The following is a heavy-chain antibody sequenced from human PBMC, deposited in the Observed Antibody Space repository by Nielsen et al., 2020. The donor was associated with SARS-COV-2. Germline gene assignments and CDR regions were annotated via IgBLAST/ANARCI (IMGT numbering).Heavy chain of an antibody. CDR2: IAPSGSYI. Sequence: GESLKISCKGSGYIFTDFWIAWVRQMPGEGLEWMGRIAPSGSYIDYSPSFEGHVTMSIDKSKRTAYLQWGGLRASDSARYYRVRHRPNGWTSDFWGQGTQVTVSS. D-gene: IGHD6-19*01. J-gene: IGHJ4*02. CDR3: VRHRPNGWTSDF. CDR1: GYIFTDFW. V-gene: IGHV5-10-1*01.